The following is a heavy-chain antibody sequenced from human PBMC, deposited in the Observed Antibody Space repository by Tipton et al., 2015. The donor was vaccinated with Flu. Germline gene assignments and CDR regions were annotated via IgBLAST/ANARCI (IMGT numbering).Heavy chain of an antibody. CDR3: TRVAGRGGSSSCYYGMDV. CDR2: TYYRSNWYN. V-gene: IGHV6-1*01. J-gene: IGHJ6*02. D-gene: IGHD6-13*01. Sequence: GLVKPSQTLSLTCAISGVSVSSNTAAWNWIRQSPSGGLEWLGRTYYRSNWYNDYAVSVKSRITINPDTAKNQFSLQLNSVTPEDTAVYYCTRVAGRGGSSSCYYGMDVWGQGTPVTVSS. CDR1: GVSVSSNTAA.